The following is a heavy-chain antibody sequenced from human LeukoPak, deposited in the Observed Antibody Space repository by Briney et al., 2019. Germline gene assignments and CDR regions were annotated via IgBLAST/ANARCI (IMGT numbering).Heavy chain of an antibody. D-gene: IGHD5-18*01. CDR1: GGSFSGYY. V-gene: IGHV4-34*01. CDR3: ARAVGYQGAFDI. CDR2: INHSGST. J-gene: IGHJ3*02. Sequence: PSETLSLTCAVYGGSFSGYYWSWIRQPPGKGLEWIGEINHSGSTNYNPSLKSRVTISVDTSKNQFSLKLSSVTAADTAVYYCARAVGYQGAFDIWGQGTMVTVSS.